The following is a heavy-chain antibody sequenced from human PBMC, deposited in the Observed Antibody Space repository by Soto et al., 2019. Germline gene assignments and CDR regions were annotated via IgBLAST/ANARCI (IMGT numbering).Heavy chain of an antibody. CDR2: VTAFNGDT. J-gene: IGHJ6*02. Sequence: QVLLVQSGAEVKRPGASVKVSCKASGYTFSNYGITWVRQATGHGLEWLGWVTAFNGDTNHAQNVQGRVTLTEDPSTETAYVELRSPRPDDTAGYYCARDGRVSFYCYGMDVWGQGTKVIVSS. V-gene: IGHV1-18*01. CDR3: ARDGRVSFYCYGMDV. CDR1: GYTFSNYG.